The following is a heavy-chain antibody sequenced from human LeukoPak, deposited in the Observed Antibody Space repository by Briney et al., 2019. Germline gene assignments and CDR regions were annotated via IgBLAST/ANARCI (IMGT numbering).Heavy chain of an antibody. CDR2: INPTGGST. Sequence: ASVKVSCKASGYTFTSYYMHWVRQAPGQGLEWMGLINPTGGSTGYAQKFQGRVTMTRDMSTSTVYMELSSLRSEDTAVYYCGRGGWIQLWPGDYWGQGTLVTVSS. CDR1: GYTFTSYY. D-gene: IGHD5-18*01. V-gene: IGHV1-46*01. J-gene: IGHJ4*02. CDR3: GRGGWIQLWPGDY.